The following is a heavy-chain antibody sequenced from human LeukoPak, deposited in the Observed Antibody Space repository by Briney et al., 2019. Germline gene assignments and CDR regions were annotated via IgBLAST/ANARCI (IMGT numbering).Heavy chain of an antibody. V-gene: IGHV4-30-4*01. J-gene: IGHJ4*02. CDR2: IYYSGST. D-gene: IGHD3-22*01. CDR1: GGSISSGDYY. CDR3: ARLWYDSSGYHDY. Sequence: SQTLSLTCTVSGGSISSGDYYWSWIRQPPGKGLEWIGYIYYSGSTYYNPSLKSRVTISVDTSKNQFTLKLSSVTAADTAVYYCARLWYDSSGYHDYWGQGTLVTVSS.